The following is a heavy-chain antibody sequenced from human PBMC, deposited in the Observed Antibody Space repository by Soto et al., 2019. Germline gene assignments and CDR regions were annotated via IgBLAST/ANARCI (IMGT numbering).Heavy chain of an antibody. J-gene: IGHJ6*03. CDR2: TYYSGST. CDR3: ARYIPDYYYYYMDV. V-gene: IGHV4-59*08. CDR1: GGTISSYY. Sequence: SETLSLTCTVSGGTISSYYWSWIRQPPGKGLEWIGYTYYSGSTNYTPSLKSRVTISVDTSKNQFSLKLSSVTAADTAVYYCARYIPDYYYYYMDVWGKGTTVTVSS.